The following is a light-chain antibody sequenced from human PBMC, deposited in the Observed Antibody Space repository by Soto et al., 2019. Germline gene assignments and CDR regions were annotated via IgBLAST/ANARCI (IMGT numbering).Light chain of an antibody. CDR1: QSVSNNY. CDR2: DAS. Sequence: EIVLTQSPATLSLSPGDRATLSCGASQSVSNNYSAWYQHKPGLAPRVLIYDASRRAAGIPDRFSGSGSGTDFTLTISRLEPEDFAVYYCHQHGSSPWTFGQGTKVETK. J-gene: IGKJ1*01. CDR3: HQHGSSPWT. V-gene: IGKV3D-20*01.